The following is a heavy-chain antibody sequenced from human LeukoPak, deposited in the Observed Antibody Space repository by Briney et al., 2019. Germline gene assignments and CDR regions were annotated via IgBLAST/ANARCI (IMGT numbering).Heavy chain of an antibody. V-gene: IGHV4-34*01. CDR2: INHSGST. CDR1: GGSFSGYY. J-gene: IGHJ4*02. Sequence: SETLSLTCAVYGGSFSGYYWSWIRQPPGKGREWIGEINHSGSTNYNPSLKSRVTISVDTSKNQFSLKLSSVTAADTAVYYCARVGTDGYNSWGQGTLVTVSS. D-gene: IGHD5-24*01. CDR3: ARVGTDGYNS.